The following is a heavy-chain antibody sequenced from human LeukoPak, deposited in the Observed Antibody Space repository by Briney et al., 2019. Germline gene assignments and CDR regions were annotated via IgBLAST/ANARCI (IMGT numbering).Heavy chain of an antibody. V-gene: IGHV3-7*01. CDR2: IKQDGSEK. J-gene: IGHJ4*02. D-gene: IGHD2-2*02. Sequence: GGSLRLSCAASGFTFSSYWMSWVRQAPGKGLEWVANIKQDGSEKYYVDSVKGRFTISRDNAKNSLYLQMNSLRAEDAAVYYCARFDCSNTSCYKVEIYYFDYWGQGTLVTVSS. CDR1: GFTFSSYW. CDR3: ARFDCSNTSCYKVEIYYFDY.